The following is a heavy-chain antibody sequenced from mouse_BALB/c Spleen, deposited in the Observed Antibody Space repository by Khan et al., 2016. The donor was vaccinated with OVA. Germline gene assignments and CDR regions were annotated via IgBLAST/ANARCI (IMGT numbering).Heavy chain of an antibody. J-gene: IGHJ3*01. Sequence: QVRLQQSGAELVKPGASVKLSCKTSGYTFTSYWIQWVKQRPGQGLGWIGQIFPGTGTTYYNENFKGKATLTVDTSSSTAYMQLSSLTSEDSAVYFCARGYFGNYEFVYWGQGTLVTVSP. CDR3: ARGYFGNYEFVY. D-gene: IGHD2-1*01. CDR1: GYTFTSYW. CDR2: IFPGTGTT. V-gene: IGHV1S132*01.